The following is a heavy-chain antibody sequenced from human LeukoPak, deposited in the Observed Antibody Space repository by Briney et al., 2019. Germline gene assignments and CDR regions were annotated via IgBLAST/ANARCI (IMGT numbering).Heavy chain of an antibody. V-gene: IGHV1-8*03. D-gene: IGHD3-22*01. Sequence: ASVKVSCKASGYTFTSYDINWVRQATGQGLEWMGWMNPNSANTGYAQKFQGRVTITRNTSISTAYMELSSLRSEDTAVYYCARGLFDSSGYYSLDYWGQGTLVTVSS. CDR3: ARGLFDSSGYYSLDY. CDR1: GYTFTSYD. CDR2: MNPNSANT. J-gene: IGHJ4*02.